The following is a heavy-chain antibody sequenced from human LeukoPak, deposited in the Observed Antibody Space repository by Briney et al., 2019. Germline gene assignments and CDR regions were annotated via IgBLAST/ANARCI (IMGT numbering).Heavy chain of an antibody. J-gene: IGHJ4*02. CDR1: GYSISSGYY. CDR3: ARTKYNWNYED. D-gene: IGHD1-7*01. CDR2: IYHSGST. V-gene: IGHV4-38-2*02. Sequence: SETLSLTCTVSGYSISSGYYWGWIRKPPGKGLEWIGSIYHSGSTYYNPSLKSRVTISVDTSKNQFSLKLSSVTAADTAVYYCARTKYNWNYEDWGQGTLVAVSS.